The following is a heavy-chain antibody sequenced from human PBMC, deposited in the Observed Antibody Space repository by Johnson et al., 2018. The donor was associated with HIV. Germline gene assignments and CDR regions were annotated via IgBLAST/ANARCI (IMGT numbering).Heavy chain of an antibody. CDR2: NWNGGST. D-gene: IGHD3-16*01. J-gene: IGHJ3*02. V-gene: IGHV3-53*01. Sequence: NWNGGSTYYADSVKGRFTISRDNSKNTLYLQMNTLRAEDTAVYYCARDARQPGGDAFDIWGQGTMVTVSS. CDR3: ARDARQPGGDAFDI.